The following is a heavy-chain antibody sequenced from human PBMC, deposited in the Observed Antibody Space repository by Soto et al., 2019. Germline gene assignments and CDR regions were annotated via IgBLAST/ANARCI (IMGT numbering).Heavy chain of an antibody. V-gene: IGHV4-4*02. Sequence: QVQLQESGPGLVKPSGTLSLTCAVFGGSITNSNWWTWVRQPPGKGLDWIGEIFHSGSTNYNSSLMRRVTISVDKANNQFSLKLISVTAEDTAVYYCAHRPIVGAAIWGHGTLVTVSS. CDR1: GGSITNSNW. J-gene: IGHJ4*01. CDR3: AHRPIVGAAI. D-gene: IGHD1-26*01. CDR2: IFHSGST.